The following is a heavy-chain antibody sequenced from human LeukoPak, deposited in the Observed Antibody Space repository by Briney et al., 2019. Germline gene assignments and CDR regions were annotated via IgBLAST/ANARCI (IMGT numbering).Heavy chain of an antibody. CDR1: GYSISSGYY. Sequence: SETLSLTCTVSGYSISSGYYWGWIRQPPGKGLEWIGSIYHSGSTYYNPSLKSRVTISIDTSKNQFSLMLRSVAAADTAVYYCARRTTYVGWLPSESPSCFDYWGQGTLVTVSS. V-gene: IGHV4-38-2*02. CDR3: ARRTTYVGWLPSESPSCFDY. J-gene: IGHJ4*02. D-gene: IGHD5-12*01. CDR2: IYHSGST.